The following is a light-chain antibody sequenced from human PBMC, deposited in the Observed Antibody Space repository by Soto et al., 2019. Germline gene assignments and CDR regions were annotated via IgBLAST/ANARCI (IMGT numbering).Light chain of an antibody. CDR1: QRVSSSS. CDR2: GAS. Sequence: EMVLTQSPGTLSLSPGERATLSSRASQRVSSSSLAWYQQKPGQAPRLLIYGASSRATGIPDRFSGSGSGTDFTLTISRLEPEDFAVYYCQQYGSSPQNTFGGGTKVEIK. V-gene: IGKV3-20*01. CDR3: QQYGSSPQNT. J-gene: IGKJ4*01.